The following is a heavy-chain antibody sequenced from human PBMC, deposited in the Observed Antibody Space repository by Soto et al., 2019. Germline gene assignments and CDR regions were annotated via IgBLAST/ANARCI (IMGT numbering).Heavy chain of an antibody. CDR2: IYPVDSDT. J-gene: IGHJ3*02. CDR3: SAADVYDFEYSDYHRDAFDI. V-gene: IGHV5-51*04. CDR1: GYSFTTYW. Sequence: QPRNISCPRSGYSFTTYWIGWVRQMPGKVLEWMGIIYPVDSDTRYSPSFQGQVTISADNPISAAYLQWSSLKASDTAMYYFSAADVYDFEYSDYHRDAFDIWGQWTMVTVSS. D-gene: IGHD5-12*01.